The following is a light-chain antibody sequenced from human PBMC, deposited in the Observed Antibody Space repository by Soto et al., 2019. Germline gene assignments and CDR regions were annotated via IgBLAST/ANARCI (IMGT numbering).Light chain of an antibody. CDR1: SSNIGSDI. V-gene: IGLV1-44*01. CDR2: SNN. Sequence: QPVLTQPPSASGTPGQRVTISCSGSSSNIGSDIVNWYQQLPGMAPKLLIYSNNQRPSGVPDRFSGSKSGTSASLAISGLQSEDEADYYCAAWDGSLNGWVFGGGTKLTVL. CDR3: AAWDGSLNGWV. J-gene: IGLJ3*02.